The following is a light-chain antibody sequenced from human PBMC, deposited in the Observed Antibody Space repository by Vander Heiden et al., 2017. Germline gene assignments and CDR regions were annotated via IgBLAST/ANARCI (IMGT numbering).Light chain of an antibody. CDR2: EVS. V-gene: IGLV2-14*01. J-gene: IGLJ1*01. CDR3: SSYTNSGTYV. Sequence: QSALTQPASVSGSPGQSITISCTGTNSDIGVYNYASWYQQHPGQAPKLMIYEVSNRPSGVSNRFSGSKSGNTASLTISGLQAEDEADYYCSSYTNSGTYVFGTGAKVTVL. CDR1: NSDIGVYNY.